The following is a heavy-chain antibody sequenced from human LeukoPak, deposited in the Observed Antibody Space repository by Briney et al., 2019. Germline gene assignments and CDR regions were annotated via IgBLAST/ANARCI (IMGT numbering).Heavy chain of an antibody. V-gene: IGHV3-23*01. D-gene: IGHD6-13*01. CDR3: ALTGIAAAGNVDY. J-gene: IGHJ4*02. CDR2: ISGSGGST. Sequence: GGSLRLSCAASGFTFSSYAMSWDRQAPGKGLEWVSAISGSGGSTYYADSVKGRFTISRDNSKNTQYLQMNSLRAEDTAVYYCALTGIAAAGNVDYWGQGTLVTVSS. CDR1: GFTFSSYA.